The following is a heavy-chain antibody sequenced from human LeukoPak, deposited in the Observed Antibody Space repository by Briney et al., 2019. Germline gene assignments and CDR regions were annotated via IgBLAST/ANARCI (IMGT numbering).Heavy chain of an antibody. D-gene: IGHD2-21*02. V-gene: IGHV4-34*01. CDR1: GGSFSGYY. CDR3: ARRLCGGDCYSTFSY. Sequence: PSETLSLTCAVYGGSFSGYYWSWIRQPPGKGLEWIGEINHSGSTNYNPSLKSRVTISVDTSKNQFSLKLSSVTAADTAVYYCARRLCGGDCYSTFSYWGQGTLVSVSS. CDR2: INHSGST. J-gene: IGHJ4*02.